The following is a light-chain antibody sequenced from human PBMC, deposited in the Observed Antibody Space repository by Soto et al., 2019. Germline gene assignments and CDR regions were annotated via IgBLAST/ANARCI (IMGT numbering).Light chain of an antibody. CDR1: QDISNY. Sequence: DIQMNQSPSALSAYVGDRVTITCQASQDISNYLNWYQQKPGKAPKLLIYDASNLETGVPSRFSGSGSGTDFTFTISSLQPEDIATYYCQQYDNLPITFGQGTRLEI. CDR3: QQYDNLPIT. J-gene: IGKJ5*01. CDR2: DAS. V-gene: IGKV1-33*01.